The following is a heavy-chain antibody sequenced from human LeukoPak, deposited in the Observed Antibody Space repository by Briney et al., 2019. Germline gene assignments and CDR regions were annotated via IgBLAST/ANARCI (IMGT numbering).Heavy chain of an antibody. CDR1: GYSFTTYW. Sequence: GESLKISCKASGYSFTTYWIAWVRQLPGKGLEWMGRVYPGDSDITYSPSFQGQVTISADRSINTAYLQWSSLKASDSAIYYCAQQRDYGNDIYSRYFDFWGQGNLVTVSS. CDR3: AQQRDYGNDIYSRYFDF. D-gene: IGHD4-11*01. V-gene: IGHV5-51*01. J-gene: IGHJ4*02. CDR2: VYPGDSDI.